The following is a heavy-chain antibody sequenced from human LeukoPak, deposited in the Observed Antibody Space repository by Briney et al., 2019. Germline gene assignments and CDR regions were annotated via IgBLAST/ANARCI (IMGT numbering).Heavy chain of an antibody. CDR3: ARHRVGATRQVDY. Sequence: PSETLSLTCTVSGGSISSSSYYWGWIRQPPGKGLEWIGSIYYSGSTYYNPSLKRRVTISVDTSKNQFSLKLSSVTAADTAVYYCARHRVGATRQVDYWGQGTLVTVSS. CDR2: IYYSGST. D-gene: IGHD1-26*01. J-gene: IGHJ4*02. CDR1: GGSISSSSYY. V-gene: IGHV4-39*01.